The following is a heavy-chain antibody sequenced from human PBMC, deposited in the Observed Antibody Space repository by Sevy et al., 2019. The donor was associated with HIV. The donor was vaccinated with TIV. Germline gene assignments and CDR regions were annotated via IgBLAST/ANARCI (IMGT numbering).Heavy chain of an antibody. D-gene: IGHD5-12*01. V-gene: IGHV3-30-3*01. CDR3: ARGGGDGYKDPPFDY. CDR1: GFTFSSYA. Sequence: GGSLRLSCAASGFTFSSYAMHWVRQAPGKGLEWVAVISDDGSNKYYADSVKGRFTISRDNSKNTLYLQMNSLRAEDTAVYYCARGGGDGYKDPPFDYWGQGTLVTVSS. CDR2: ISDDGSNK. J-gene: IGHJ4*02.